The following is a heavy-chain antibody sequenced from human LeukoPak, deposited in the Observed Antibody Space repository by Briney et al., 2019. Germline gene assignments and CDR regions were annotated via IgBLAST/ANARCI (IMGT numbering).Heavy chain of an antibody. V-gene: IGHV1-69*04. CDR3: ARKIYCTNGVCDYYYYGMDV. D-gene: IGHD2-8*01. CDR1: GGTFSSYA. Sequence: SVKVSCKASGGTFSSYAISWVRQAPGQGLEWMGRIIPILGIANYAQKFQGRVTITADKSTSTAYMELSSLRSEDTAVYYCARKIYCTNGVCDYYYYGMDVWGQGTTVTVPS. J-gene: IGHJ6*02. CDR2: IIPILGIA.